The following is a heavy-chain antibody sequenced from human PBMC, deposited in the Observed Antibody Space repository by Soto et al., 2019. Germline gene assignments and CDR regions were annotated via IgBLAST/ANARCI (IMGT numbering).Heavy chain of an antibody. CDR1: GFSLSTSGVG. Sequence: SGPTLVNPTQTLTLTCTFSGFSLSTSGVGVGWIRQPPGKALEWLALIYWDDDKRHSPSLKSRLTITKDTSKNQVVLTMTNMDPVGTATYYCAHTGGSCYFPPICAFDIWGQGTMVTVSS. CDR2: IYWDDDK. CDR3: AHTGGSCYFPPICAFDI. V-gene: IGHV2-5*02. J-gene: IGHJ3*02. D-gene: IGHD2-15*01.